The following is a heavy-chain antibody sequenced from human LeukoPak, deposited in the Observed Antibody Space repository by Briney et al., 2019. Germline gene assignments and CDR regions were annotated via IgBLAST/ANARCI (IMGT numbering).Heavy chain of an antibody. J-gene: IGHJ5*02. CDR3: ARQLVEDNWFDP. V-gene: IGHV4-39*01. Sequence: SETLSLTCTVSGGSIGSSYYYWGWIRQPPGKGLEWIGSIYDSGSTYYNPSLKSRVTISVDTSKNQFSLKLSSVTAADTAVYYCARQLVEDNWFDPWGQGTLVTVSS. CDR1: GGSIGSSYYY. D-gene: IGHD2-2*01. CDR2: IYDSGST.